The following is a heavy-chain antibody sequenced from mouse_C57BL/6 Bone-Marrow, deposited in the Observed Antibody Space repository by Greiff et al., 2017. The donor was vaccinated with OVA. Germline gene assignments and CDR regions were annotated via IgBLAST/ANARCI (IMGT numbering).Heavy chain of an antibody. CDR3: ALIYYYGSSPYYYAMDY. Sequence: DVKLQESVAELVRPGASVKLSCTASGFNIKNTYMHWVKQRPEQGLEWIGRIDPANGNTKYAPKFQGKATITADTSSNTAYLQLSSLTSEDTAIYYCALIYYYGSSPYYYAMDYWGQGTSVTVSS. D-gene: IGHD1-1*01. J-gene: IGHJ4*01. V-gene: IGHV14-3*01. CDR2: IDPANGNT. CDR1: GFNIKNTY.